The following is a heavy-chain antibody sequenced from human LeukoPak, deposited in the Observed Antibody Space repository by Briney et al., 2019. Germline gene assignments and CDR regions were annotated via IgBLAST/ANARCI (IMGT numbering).Heavy chain of an antibody. Sequence: ASVKVSCKASGYTFTSYGISWVRQAPGQGLEWMGWIGAYNGNTNYAQKLQGRVTMTTDTSTSTAYMELRSLRSDDTAVYYCARDRPLLWFGELDLGRTYYYYGMDVWGKGSTVTVSS. J-gene: IGHJ6*04. V-gene: IGHV1-18*04. CDR1: GYTFTSYG. CDR2: IGAYNGNT. D-gene: IGHD3-10*01. CDR3: ARDRPLLWFGELDLGRTYYYYGMDV.